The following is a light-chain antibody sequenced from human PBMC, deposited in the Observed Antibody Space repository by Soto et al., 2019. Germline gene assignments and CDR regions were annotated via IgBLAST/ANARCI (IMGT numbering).Light chain of an antibody. CDR2: AAS. V-gene: IGKV1-39*01. CDR3: QQTYSSPQT. J-gene: IGKJ1*01. CDR1: RSICDC. Sequence: IEMTQSPPSLSATVGDRVTLTCRASRSICDCLNWYKQKRGEAPELLIYAASTLQSGVPSRFSGIGSGTDCTLTFSSLQPEDFTTYYCQQTYSSPQTFGQGTKVDIK.